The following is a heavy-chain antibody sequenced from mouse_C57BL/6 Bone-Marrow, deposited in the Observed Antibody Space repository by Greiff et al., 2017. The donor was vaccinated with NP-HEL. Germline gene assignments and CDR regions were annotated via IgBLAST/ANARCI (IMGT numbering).Heavy chain of an antibody. D-gene: IGHD1-1*01. J-gene: IGHJ1*03. Sequence: VQLQQPGAELVRPGSSVKLSCKASGYTFTSYWMDWVKQRPGQGLEWIGNIYPSDSETHYNQKFKDKATLTVDKSSSTAYMQLSSLTSEDSAVYYCARGVTTVVATPWYFDVWGTGTTVTVSS. CDR2: IYPSDSET. V-gene: IGHV1-61*01. CDR3: ARGVTTVVATPWYFDV. CDR1: GYTFTSYW.